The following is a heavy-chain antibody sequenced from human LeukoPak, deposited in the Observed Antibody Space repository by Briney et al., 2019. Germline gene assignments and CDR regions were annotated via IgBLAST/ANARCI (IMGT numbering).Heavy chain of an antibody. CDR3: ARHSVAGTTFDY. CDR1: GGSISSSSYY. J-gene: IGHJ4*02. V-gene: IGHV4-39*01. CDR2: PFHSGST. D-gene: IGHD6-19*01. Sequence: SETLSLTCTVSGGSISSSSYYWGWIRQPPGKGLEWTGSPFHSGSTYYNPSLKSRVTISVDTSKNQFSLKLSSVIAADTAVYYCARHSVAGTTFDYWGQGTLVTVSS.